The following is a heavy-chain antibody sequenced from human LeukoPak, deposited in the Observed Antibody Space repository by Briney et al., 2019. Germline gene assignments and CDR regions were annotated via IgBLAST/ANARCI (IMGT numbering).Heavy chain of an antibody. D-gene: IGHD2/OR15-2a*01. J-gene: IGHJ4*02. V-gene: IGHV3-23*01. Sequence: GALILSCAASGFTFNTYSMSGLRQAPEKGLDWVSAIRSGGENTYYADSVRGRFTISRDNSRGTLSLQMNSLRAEDTAVYFCAILSWDGRGSFYWGQGTLATVSS. CDR1: GFTFNTYS. CDR2: IRSGGENT. CDR3: AILSWDGRGSFY.